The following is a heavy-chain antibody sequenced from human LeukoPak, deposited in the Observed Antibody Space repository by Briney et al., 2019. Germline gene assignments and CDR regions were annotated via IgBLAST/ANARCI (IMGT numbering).Heavy chain of an antibody. CDR1: GCSFSNYW. CDR3: VRQFDSGWYGSFDY. D-gene: IGHD6-19*01. CDR2: IYPGDSDT. J-gene: IGHJ4*02. Sequence: GASLKISCKGSGCSFSNYWIGWVRQMPGKGLESMGSIYPGDSDTRYSPSFQGQVTISADKSISTAYLQWTSLKASDTAMYYCVRQFDSGWYGSFDYWGQGTLVTVSS. V-gene: IGHV5-51*01.